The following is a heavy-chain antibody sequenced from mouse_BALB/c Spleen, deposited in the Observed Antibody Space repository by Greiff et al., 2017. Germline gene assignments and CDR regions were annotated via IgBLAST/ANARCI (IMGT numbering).Heavy chain of an antibody. CDR3: ARYVYWCFDV. J-gene: IGHJ1*01. CDR2: INTYYGGT. V-gene: IGHV1-42*01. Sequence: VQLQQSGPGLEQPGASVKISCAASGYSFTGYNMNWVKQSPGKSLEWIGNINTYYGGTSYNKKFKGKATFTVDKSTSTAYMQLKSLTSEDSAVYDCARYVYWCFDVWGEGTMVTVS. CDR1: GYSFTGYN.